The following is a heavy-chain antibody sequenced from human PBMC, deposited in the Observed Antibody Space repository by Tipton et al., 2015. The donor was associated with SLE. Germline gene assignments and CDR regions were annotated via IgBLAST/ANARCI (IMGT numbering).Heavy chain of an antibody. Sequence: SLRLSCSASGFTINNNYMSWVRQAPGKGLEWVSVISGSGGSTYYADSVKGRFTISRDNSKNTLYLQMNSLRAEDTAVYYCAREMKDAGYSSSWYRYYGMDVWGQGTTVTVS. CDR2: ISGSGGST. J-gene: IGHJ6*02. V-gene: IGHV3-23*01. D-gene: IGHD6-13*01. CDR3: AREMKDAGYSSSWYRYYGMDV. CDR1: GFTINNNY.